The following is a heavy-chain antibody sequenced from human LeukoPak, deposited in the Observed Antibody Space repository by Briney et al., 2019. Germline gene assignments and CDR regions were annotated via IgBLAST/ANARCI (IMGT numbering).Heavy chain of an antibody. J-gene: IGHJ6*02. D-gene: IGHD6-13*01. V-gene: IGHV4-30-4*01. CDR1: GGSITTDDYY. CDR3: ARDKWVRAGDSWLNYGMEV. Sequence: PSQTLSLTCTVSGGSITTDDYYWNWIRQTPGEGLEWVGYMYYSGSTYYSPSLKSRVTISRDTSKNQISLELRSVTAADTAVYYCARDKWVRAGDSWLNYGMEVWGQGTKVTISS. CDR2: MYYSGST.